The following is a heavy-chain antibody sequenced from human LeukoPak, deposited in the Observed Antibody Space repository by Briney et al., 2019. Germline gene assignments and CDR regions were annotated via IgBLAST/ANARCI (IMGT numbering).Heavy chain of an antibody. D-gene: IGHD5-12*01. V-gene: IGHV3-7*03. J-gene: IGHJ4*02. Sequence: GGSLRLSCAASGFTFSSYWMSWVRQAPGKGLEWVANIKQGGSDKYYVDSVKGRFTISRDNAKNSLYLQMNSLRAEDTALYYCAREYDIVANALDYWGQGTLVTVSS. CDR2: IKQGGSDK. CDR3: AREYDIVANALDY. CDR1: GFTFSSYW.